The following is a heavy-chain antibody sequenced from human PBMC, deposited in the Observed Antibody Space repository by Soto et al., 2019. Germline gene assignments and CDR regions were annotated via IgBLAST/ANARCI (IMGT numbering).Heavy chain of an antibody. D-gene: IGHD3-9*01. CDR1: GYTFTSYA. J-gene: IGHJ6*03. Sequence: QVQLVQSGAEVKKPGASVKVSCKASGYTFTSYAMHWVRQAPGQRLEWMGWINAGNGNTKYSQKFQGRVTITRDTSASTAYMELSSLRSEDTAVYYCARAGVLRYFDWLSKVWYYYYYMDVWGKGTTVTVSS. V-gene: IGHV1-3*01. CDR2: INAGNGNT. CDR3: ARAGVLRYFDWLSKVWYYYYYMDV.